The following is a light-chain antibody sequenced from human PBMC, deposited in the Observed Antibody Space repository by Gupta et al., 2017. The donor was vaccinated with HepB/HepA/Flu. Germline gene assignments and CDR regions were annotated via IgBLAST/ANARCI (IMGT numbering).Light chain of an antibody. CDR2: GAS. V-gene: IGKV1-39*01. Sequence: DIQMTQSPSFLSASVGGRVTITCRASQAISTYLNWYQEKPVKAPRLLIYGASSLQSGVPSRFSGSGSETHCTLTISGLQPEDSATYYCQQSYSTPPKVTFGQGTKVEIK. J-gene: IGKJ1*01. CDR3: QQSYSTPPKVT. CDR1: QAISTY.